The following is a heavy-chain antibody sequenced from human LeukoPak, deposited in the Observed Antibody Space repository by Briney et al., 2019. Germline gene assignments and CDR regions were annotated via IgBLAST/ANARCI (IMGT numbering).Heavy chain of an antibody. CDR3: ARTDYARGFDP. Sequence: PGGSLRLSCAASGFTFSSYGMHWVRQAPGKGLEWVSAFSATDGSAQYAESVKGRFTISRDNSKNSLYLQMNSLRDEDTAVYYCARTDYARGFDPWGQGTLVTVSS. D-gene: IGHD4-17*01. CDR1: GFTFSSYG. CDR2: FSATDGSA. J-gene: IGHJ5*02. V-gene: IGHV3-23*01.